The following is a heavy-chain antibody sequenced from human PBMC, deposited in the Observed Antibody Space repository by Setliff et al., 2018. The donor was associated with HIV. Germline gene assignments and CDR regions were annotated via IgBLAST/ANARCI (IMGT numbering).Heavy chain of an antibody. CDR1: SASISNYH. D-gene: IGHD2-2*01. CDR3: AIGDEYPGVFQS. Sequence: ASETLSLTCAVSSASISNYHWSWIRQTPGKGLEWIGSIYTSGTTNYNPSLEGRITTSVDLSKNHFSLNLHSVTAADTAGYYRAIGDEYPGVFQSWGQGKVVTVSA. J-gene: IGHJ5*02. CDR2: IYTSGTT. V-gene: IGHV4-4*09.